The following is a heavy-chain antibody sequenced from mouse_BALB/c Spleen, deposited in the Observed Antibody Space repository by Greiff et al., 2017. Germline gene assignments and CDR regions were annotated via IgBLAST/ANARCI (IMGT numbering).Heavy chain of an antibody. CDR2: IWAGGST. J-gene: IGHJ1*01. CDR1: GFSLTSYG. V-gene: IGHV2-9*02. D-gene: IGHD2-14*01. CDR3: ARDRDRYNWYFDV. Sequence: QVQLKQSGPGLVAPSQSLSITCTVSGFSLTSYGVHWVRQPPGKGLEWLGVIWAGGSTNYNSALMSRLSISKDNSKSQVFLKMNSLQTDDTAMYYCARDRDRYNWYFDVWGAGTTVTVSS.